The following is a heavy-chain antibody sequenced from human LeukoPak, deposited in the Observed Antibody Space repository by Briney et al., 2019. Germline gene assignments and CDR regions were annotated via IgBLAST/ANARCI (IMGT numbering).Heavy chain of an antibody. D-gene: IGHD2-21*01. CDR3: VRVGSAYGDPLEFDL. CDR2: ISGHSGKT. V-gene: IGHV1-18*01. J-gene: IGHJ5*02. Sequence: ASVKVSCKASGYSFNKFGISWARQAPGQGLEWMGWISGHSGKTDSAEKLQDRVTMTTDNSTGTAYLELRSLRSDDTAVYFCVRVGSAYGDPLEFDLWGQGTLVTVSS. CDR1: GYSFNKFG.